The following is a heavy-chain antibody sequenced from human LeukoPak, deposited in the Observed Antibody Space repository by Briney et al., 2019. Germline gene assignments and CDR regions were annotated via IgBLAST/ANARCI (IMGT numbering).Heavy chain of an antibody. CDR2: ISSSSSYI. D-gene: IGHD6-13*01. CDR3: ARTARYPGYSTPGNWFDP. V-gene: IGHV3-21*01. Sequence: GGSLRLSCAASGFTFSSYSMNWVRQAPGKGLEWVSSISSSSSYIYYADSVKGRFTISRDNAQNSLYLQMNSLRAEDTAVYYCARTARYPGYSTPGNWFDPWGQGTLVTVSS. J-gene: IGHJ5*02. CDR1: GFTFSSYS.